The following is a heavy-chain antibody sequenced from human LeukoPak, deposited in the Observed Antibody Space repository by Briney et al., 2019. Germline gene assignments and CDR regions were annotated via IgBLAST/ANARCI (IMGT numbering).Heavy chain of an antibody. J-gene: IGHJ4*02. CDR1: GFTFSSYC. V-gene: IGHV3-21*01. CDR3: ARLATNGGYGY. Sequence: GGSLRLSCAASGFTFSSYCMNWVRQAPGKGLEWVSSISSSSSYIYYAGSVKGRFTISRDNAKNSLYLQMNSLRTEDTAVYYCARLATNGGYGYWGQGTLVTVSS. D-gene: IGHD5-12*01. CDR2: ISSSSSYI.